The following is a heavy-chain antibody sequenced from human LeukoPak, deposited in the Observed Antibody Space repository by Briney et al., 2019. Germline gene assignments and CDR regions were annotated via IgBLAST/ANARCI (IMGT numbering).Heavy chain of an antibody. CDR2: ISSSSSTI. V-gene: IGHV3-48*01. CDR3: ARAYYYGSGYYGYMDV. Sequence: GSLRLSCAASGFTFSSYSMNWVRQAPGKGLEWVSYISSSSSTIYYADSVKGRFTISRDNAKNSLYLQMNSLRAEDTAVYYCARAYYYGSGYYGYMDVWGKGTTVTVSS. D-gene: IGHD3-10*01. CDR1: GFTFSSYS. J-gene: IGHJ6*03.